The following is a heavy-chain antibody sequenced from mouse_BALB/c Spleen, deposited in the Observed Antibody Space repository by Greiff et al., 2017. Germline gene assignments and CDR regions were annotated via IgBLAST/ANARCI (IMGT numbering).Heavy chain of an antibody. V-gene: IGHV5-17*02. CDR1: GFTFSSFG. CDR3: ARSDYYDWYFDV. CDR2: ISSGSSTI. J-gene: IGHJ1*01. Sequence: EVKLMESGGGLVQPGGSRKLSCAASGFTFSSFGMHWVRQAPEKGLEWVAYISSGSSTIYYADTVKGRFTISRDNPKNTLFLQMTSLRSEDTAMYYCARSDYYDWYFDVWGAGTTVTVSS. D-gene: IGHD1-1*01.